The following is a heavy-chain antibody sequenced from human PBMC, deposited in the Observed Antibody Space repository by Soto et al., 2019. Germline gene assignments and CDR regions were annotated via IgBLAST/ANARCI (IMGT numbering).Heavy chain of an antibody. J-gene: IGHJ4*02. D-gene: IGHD2-15*01. CDR3: AKVSISKSSAVTFDS. CDR2: VSYDAGYK. V-gene: IGHV3-30*18. Sequence: QVQLVESGGGMVQPGRSLRLSCTVSGFTFSTSDMHWVRQAPGKGLEWVAVVSYDAGYKNYADSVKGRFTISRDNSKNTLYLQMNGLKPEYTAVYYCAKVSISKSSAVTFDSWGQGTLVTVSS. CDR1: GFTFSTSD.